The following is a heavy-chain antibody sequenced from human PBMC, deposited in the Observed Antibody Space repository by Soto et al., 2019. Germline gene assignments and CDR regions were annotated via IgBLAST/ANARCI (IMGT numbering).Heavy chain of an antibody. D-gene: IGHD3-16*01. Sequence: EVQLVETGGGLIQPGGSLRLSCAASGFSVSNNYMSWVRQAPGKGLEWVAVIYSNGWAFYAATVKGRFTISRDTSKNSLLLQMSILRGDDSAVYYCATVWDDVRRGYYFDRWGQGSLVTVSS. CDR2: IYSNGWA. CDR1: GFSVSNNY. J-gene: IGHJ4*02. CDR3: ATVWDDVRRGYYFDR. V-gene: IGHV3-53*02.